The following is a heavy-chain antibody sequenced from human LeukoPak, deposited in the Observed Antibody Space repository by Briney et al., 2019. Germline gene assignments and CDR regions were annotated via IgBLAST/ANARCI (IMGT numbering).Heavy chain of an antibody. CDR2: IYYSGST. CDR3: ARRLSSVADYYFDY. CDR1: GGSISSSSYH. Sequence: SETLSLTCTVSGGSISSSSYHWGWIRQPPGKGLEWIGSIYYSGSTYYNPSLKSRVTISVDTSKNQFSLKLSSVTAADTAVYYCARRLSSVADYYFDYWGQGTLVTVSS. J-gene: IGHJ4*02. V-gene: IGHV4-39*01. D-gene: IGHD6-19*01.